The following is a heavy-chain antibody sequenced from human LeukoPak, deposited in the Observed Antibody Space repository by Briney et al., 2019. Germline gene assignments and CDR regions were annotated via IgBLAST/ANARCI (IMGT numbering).Heavy chain of an antibody. J-gene: IGHJ4*02. CDR2: IYYSGST. D-gene: IGHD3-3*01. Sequence: SQTLSLTXTVSGGSISSGDYYWSWIGQPPGKGLEWIGYIYYSGSTYYNPSLKSRVTISVDTSKNQFSLKLSSVTAADTAVYSCARGEWYFDYWGQGTLVTVSS. CDR1: GGSISSGDYY. V-gene: IGHV4-30-4*08. CDR3: ARGEWYFDY.